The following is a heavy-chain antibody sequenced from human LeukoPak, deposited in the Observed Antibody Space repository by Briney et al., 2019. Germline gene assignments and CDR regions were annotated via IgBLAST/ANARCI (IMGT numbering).Heavy chain of an antibody. CDR3: ARGEGATLEYFQH. V-gene: IGHV4-39*07. CDR2: INHSGST. D-gene: IGHD1-26*01. CDR1: GGSISSSSYY. J-gene: IGHJ1*01. Sequence: PSETLSLTCTVSGGSISSSSYYWSWIRQPPGKGLEWIGEINHSGSTNYNPSLKSRVTISVDTSKNQFSLKLSSVTAADTAVYYCARGEGATLEYFQHWGQGTLVTVSS.